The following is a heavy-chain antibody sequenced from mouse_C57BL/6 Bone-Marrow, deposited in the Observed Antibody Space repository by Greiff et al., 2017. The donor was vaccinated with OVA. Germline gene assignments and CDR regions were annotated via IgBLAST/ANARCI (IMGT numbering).Heavy chain of an antibody. V-gene: IGHV3-6*01. J-gene: IGHJ3*01. D-gene: IGHD2-4*01. CDR3: ARGLRR. CDR1: GYSITSGYY. CDR2: ISYDGSN. Sequence: EESGPGLVKPSQSLSLTCSVTGYSITSGYYWNWIRQFPGNKLEWMGYISYDGSNNYNPSLKNRISITRDTSKNQFFLKLNSVTTEDTATYYCARGLRRWGQGTLVTVSA.